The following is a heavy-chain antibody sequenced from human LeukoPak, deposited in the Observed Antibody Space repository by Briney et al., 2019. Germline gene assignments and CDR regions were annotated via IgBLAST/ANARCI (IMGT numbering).Heavy chain of an antibody. J-gene: IGHJ4*02. CDR2: ISSSSSYI. CDR3: ATGDIVVVVAAPDY. CDR1: GFTFSSYS. V-gene: IGHV3-21*01. Sequence: GGSLRLSCAASGFTFSSYSMNWVRQAPGKGLGWVSSISSSSSYIYYADSVKGRFTISRDNAKNSLYLQMNSLRAEDTAVYYCATGDIVVVVAAPDYWGQGTLVTVSS. D-gene: IGHD2-15*01.